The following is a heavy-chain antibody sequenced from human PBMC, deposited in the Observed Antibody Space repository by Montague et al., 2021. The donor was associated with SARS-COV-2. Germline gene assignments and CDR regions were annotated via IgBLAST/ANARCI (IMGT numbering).Heavy chain of an antibody. V-gene: IGHV4-34*01. CDR3: ARNPWYYYDSSGYYLDY. CDR1: GGSFSGYY. Sequence: SETLSLTCAVYGGSFSGYYWSWIRQPPGKGLEWIGEINHSGSTNYNPSLKSRVTISVDTSKNQFSLKLSSVTAADTAVYCCARNPWYYYDSSGYYLDYWGQGTLVTVSS. CDR2: INHSGST. J-gene: IGHJ4*02. D-gene: IGHD3-22*01.